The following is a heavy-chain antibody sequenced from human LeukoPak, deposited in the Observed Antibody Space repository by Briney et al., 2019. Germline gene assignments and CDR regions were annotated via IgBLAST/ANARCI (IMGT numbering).Heavy chain of an antibody. CDR1: GGSFSGYY. Sequence: PSETLSLTCAVYGGSFSGYYWSWIRQPPGKGLEWVGEINHSGSTNYNPSLKSRVTISVDTSKNQFSLKLSSVTAADTAVYYCARVSLSGSSDYWGQGTLVTVSS. V-gene: IGHV4-34*01. J-gene: IGHJ4*02. CDR3: ARVSLSGSSDY. D-gene: IGHD1-26*01. CDR2: INHSGST.